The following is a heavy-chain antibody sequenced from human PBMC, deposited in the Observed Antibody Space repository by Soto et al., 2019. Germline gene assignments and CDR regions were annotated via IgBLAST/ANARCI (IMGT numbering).Heavy chain of an antibody. CDR2: FGGSGGDT. D-gene: IGHD3-3*01. CDR3: ARRTWRGRADY. Sequence: PGGSLRLSCAASGFPFGGYARSWVRQAPGKGLGWVSGFGGSGGDTYYAASVKGQFTVSRDHPENTLSLQLNSLRVEDTAIYYCARRTWRGRADYWGQGILVTVSS. CDR1: GFPFGGYA. J-gene: IGHJ4*02. V-gene: IGHV3-23*01.